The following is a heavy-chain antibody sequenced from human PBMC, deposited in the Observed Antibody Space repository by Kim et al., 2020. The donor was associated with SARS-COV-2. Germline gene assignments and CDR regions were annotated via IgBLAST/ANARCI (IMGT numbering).Heavy chain of an antibody. V-gene: IGHV1-69*13. CDR3: ATGYSGYDFGS. CDR1: GGNFRSYG. J-gene: IGHJ5*01. CDR2: FVPLFGST. D-gene: IGHD5-12*01. Sequence: SVKVSCKVSGGNFRSYGISWVRQAPGQGPEWMGKFVPLFGSTKYAQRFQDRVTITADESTSTVYMEVTSLRFEDTATYYCATGYSGYDFGSWGQGTLVSVSS.